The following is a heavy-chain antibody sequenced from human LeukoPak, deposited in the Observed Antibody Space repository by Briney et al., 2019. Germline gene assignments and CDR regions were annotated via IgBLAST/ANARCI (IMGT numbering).Heavy chain of an antibody. D-gene: IGHD6-13*01. Sequence: EPSETLSLTCTVSGGSISSYYWSWIRQPPGKGLEWIGYIYYSGSTNYNPSLKSRVTISVDTSKNQFSLKLSSVTAADTAVYYCARAPSRRYEGDGYFDYWGQGTLVTVSS. V-gene: IGHV4-59*01. CDR1: GGSISSYY. CDR3: ARAPSRRYEGDGYFDY. J-gene: IGHJ4*02. CDR2: IYYSGST.